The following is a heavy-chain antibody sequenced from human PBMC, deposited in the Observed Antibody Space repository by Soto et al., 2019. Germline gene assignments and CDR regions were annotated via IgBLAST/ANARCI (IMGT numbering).Heavy chain of an antibody. CDR1: GGSISSSSYY. V-gene: IGHV4-39*01. J-gene: IGHJ1*01. D-gene: IGHD3-9*01. Sequence: QLQLQESGPGLVKPSETLSLTCTVSGGSISSSSYYWGWIRQPPGKGLEWIGSIYYSGSTYYNPSLTGRVPISLDASKHQCTLTLGSVTAADTAVYYCAIARRADYDMLNGYYSEYWGNGTLVTVSS. CDR2: IYYSGST. CDR3: AIARRADYDMLNGYYSEY.